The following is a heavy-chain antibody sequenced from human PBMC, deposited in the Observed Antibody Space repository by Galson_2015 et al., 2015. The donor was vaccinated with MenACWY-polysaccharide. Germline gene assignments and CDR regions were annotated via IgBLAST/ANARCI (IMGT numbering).Heavy chain of an antibody. CDR3: AKDIEAAGTGWFDP. CDR1: GFTFDDYT. V-gene: IGHV3-43*01. Sequence: SLRLSCAASGFTFDDYTMHWVRHAPGKGLEWVSLISWDGGSTYYADSVKGRFTISRDNSKNSLYLQMNSLRTEDTAFYYCAKDIEAAGTGWFDPWGQGTLVTVSS. CDR2: ISWDGGST. J-gene: IGHJ5*02. D-gene: IGHD6-13*01.